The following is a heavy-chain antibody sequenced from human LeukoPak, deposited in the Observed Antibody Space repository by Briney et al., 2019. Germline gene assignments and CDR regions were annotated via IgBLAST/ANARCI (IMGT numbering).Heavy chain of an antibody. CDR2: IRRGTNGYTT. Sequence: GGSLRLSCAASGFTFSDYILDWVRQAPGKGLEWVGRIRRGTNGYTTEYAASVKGRFIISRDDSRNSLYLHMNSLKSEDTAVYHCTRDGGDGGNSAFDTWGPGTMVTVSS. V-gene: IGHV3-72*01. CDR3: TRDGGDGGNSAFDT. CDR1: GFTFSDYI. D-gene: IGHD4-23*01. J-gene: IGHJ3*02.